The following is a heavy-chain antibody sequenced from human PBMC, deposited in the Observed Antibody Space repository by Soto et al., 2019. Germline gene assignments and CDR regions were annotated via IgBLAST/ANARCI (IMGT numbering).Heavy chain of an antibody. V-gene: IGHV1-69*12. J-gene: IGHJ4*02. Sequence: QVQLVQSGAEVKKPGSSVKVSCKASGGTFSSYAISWVRQAPGQGLEWVGGIIPIFGTANYAQKFQGRVTITADESTSTAYMELSSLRSEDTAVYYCAAPYGSGSYYNGFDYWCQGTLVTVSS. D-gene: IGHD3-10*01. CDR3: AAPYGSGSYYNGFDY. CDR2: IIPIFGTA. CDR1: GGTFSSYA.